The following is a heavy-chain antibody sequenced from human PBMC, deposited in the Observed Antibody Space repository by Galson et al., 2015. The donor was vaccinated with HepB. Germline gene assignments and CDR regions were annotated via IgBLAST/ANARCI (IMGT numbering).Heavy chain of an antibody. Sequence: SVKVSCKASGYTFTGYYMHWVRQAPGQGLEWMGWINPNSGGTNYAQKFQGRVTMTRDTSISTAYMELSRLRSDDTAVYYCARDVRYSSSWYGGFDYRGQGTLVTVSS. D-gene: IGHD6-13*01. J-gene: IGHJ4*02. CDR3: ARDVRYSSSWYGGFDY. CDR1: GYTFTGYY. CDR2: INPNSGGT. V-gene: IGHV1-2*02.